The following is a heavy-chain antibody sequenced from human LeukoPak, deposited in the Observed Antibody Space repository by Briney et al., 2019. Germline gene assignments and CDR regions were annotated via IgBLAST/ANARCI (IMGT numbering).Heavy chain of an antibody. Sequence: SETLSLTWTVSGGSISSYYWSWIRQPPGKGLEWIGYIYYSGSTNYNPSLKSRVTISVDTSKNQFSLKLSSVTAADTAVYYCARERARGYPLGYYGMDVWGQGTTVTVSS. D-gene: IGHD2-15*01. CDR2: IYYSGST. CDR3: ARERARGYPLGYYGMDV. V-gene: IGHV4-59*01. CDR1: GGSISSYY. J-gene: IGHJ6*02.